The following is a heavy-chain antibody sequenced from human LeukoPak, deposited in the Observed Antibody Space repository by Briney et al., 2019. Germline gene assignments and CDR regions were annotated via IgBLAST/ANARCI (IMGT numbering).Heavy chain of an antibody. V-gene: IGHV1-46*01. CDR2: INPSGGST. D-gene: IGHD1-14*01. CDR1: GYTYTSYY. CDR3: ARDASYNRPAYYFDY. Sequence: ASVKVSCKASGYTYTSYYMHWVRQAPGQGLEWMGIINPSGGSTRYAQNFQGRVTMTRDTSTSTVYMELSSLRSEDTAVFYCARDASYNRPAYYFDYWGQGTLVAVSS. J-gene: IGHJ4*02.